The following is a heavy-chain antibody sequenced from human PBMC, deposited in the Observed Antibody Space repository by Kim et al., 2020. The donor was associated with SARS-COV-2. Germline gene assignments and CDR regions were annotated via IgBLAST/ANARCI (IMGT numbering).Heavy chain of an antibody. CDR1: GGSISSSSYY. Sequence: SETLSLTCTVSGGSISSSSYYWGWIRQPPGKGLEWIGSIYYSGSTYYNPSLKSRVTISVDTSKNQFSLKLSSVTAADTAVYYCAGHPRGAVAGFDYWGQGTLVTVSS. CDR3: AGHPRGAVAGFDY. CDR2: IYYSGST. V-gene: IGHV4-39*01. J-gene: IGHJ4*02. D-gene: IGHD6-19*01.